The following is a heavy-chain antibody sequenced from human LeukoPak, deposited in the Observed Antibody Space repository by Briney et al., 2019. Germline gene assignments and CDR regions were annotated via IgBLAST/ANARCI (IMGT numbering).Heavy chain of an antibody. V-gene: IGHV3-30*18. CDR2: ISYDGSKK. CDR1: GFTFSNYG. J-gene: IGHJ6*02. CDR3: AKDKRGYCSSTSCYDNGMDV. Sequence: GRSLRLSCAASGFTFSNYGMHWVRQVPGKGLEWVAVISYDGSKKYYADSVKGRFTISRDNSKNTLYLQMNSLRAEDTAVYYCAKDKRGYCSSTSCYDNGMDVWGQGTTATVSS. D-gene: IGHD2-2*01.